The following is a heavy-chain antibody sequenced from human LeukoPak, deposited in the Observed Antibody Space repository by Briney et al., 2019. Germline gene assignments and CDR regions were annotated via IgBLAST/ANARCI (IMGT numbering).Heavy chain of an antibody. J-gene: IGHJ6*02. CDR2: ISSSSSYI. Sequence: PGGSLRLSCAASGFTFSSYSMNLVRQAPGKGLEWVSSISSSSSYIYYADSVKGRFTISRDNAKNSLYLQMNSLRAEDTAVYYCARVFGIAVAAVYYYYGMDVWGQGTTVTVSS. V-gene: IGHV3-21*01. CDR1: GFTFSSYS. CDR3: ARVFGIAVAAVYYYYGMDV. D-gene: IGHD6-19*01.